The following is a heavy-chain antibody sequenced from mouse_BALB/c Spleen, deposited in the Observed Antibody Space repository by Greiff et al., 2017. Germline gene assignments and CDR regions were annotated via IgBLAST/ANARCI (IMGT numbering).Heavy chain of an antibody. J-gene: IGHJ3*01. CDR3: APYGSSLWFAY. D-gene: IGHD1-1*01. Sequence: VQLQQSGAELVKPGASVKLSCTASGFNIKDTYMHWVKQRPEQGLEWIGRIDPANGNTKYDPKFQGKATITADTSSNTAYLQLSNLTSEDTAVYYCAPYGSSLWFAYWGQGTLVTVSA. V-gene: IGHV14-3*02. CDR2: IDPANGNT. CDR1: GFNIKDTY.